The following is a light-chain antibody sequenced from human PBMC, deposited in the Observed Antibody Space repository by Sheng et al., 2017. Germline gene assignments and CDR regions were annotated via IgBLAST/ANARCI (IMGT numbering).Light chain of an antibody. CDR1: GTNIGAGYD. CDR2: ANR. J-gene: IGLJ3*02. Sequence: QSTLTQPPSLSGAPGQRITISCTGTGTNIGAGYDVNWYQQFPGKAPRLLIYANRNRPSGVPDRFSGSKSDTSASLVITGLQAEDEADYYCQSHDGGLGGSVFGRGTKLTVL. V-gene: IGLV1-40*01. CDR3: QSHDGGLGGSV.